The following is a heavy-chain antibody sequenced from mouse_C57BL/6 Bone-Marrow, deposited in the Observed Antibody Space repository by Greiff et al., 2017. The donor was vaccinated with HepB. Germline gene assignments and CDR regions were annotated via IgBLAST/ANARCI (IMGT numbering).Heavy chain of an antibody. J-gene: IGHJ2*01. V-gene: IGHV14-2*01. D-gene: IGHD2-3*01. Sequence: EVQLQQSGAELVKPGASVKLSCTASGFNIKDYYMHWVKQRTEQGLEWIGRIDPEDGETKYAPKFQGKATITADTSSNTAYLQLSSLTSEDTAVYYCARSGYDGYQYYFDYWGQGTTLTVSS. CDR3: ARSGYDGYQYYFDY. CDR1: GFNIKDYY. CDR2: IDPEDGET.